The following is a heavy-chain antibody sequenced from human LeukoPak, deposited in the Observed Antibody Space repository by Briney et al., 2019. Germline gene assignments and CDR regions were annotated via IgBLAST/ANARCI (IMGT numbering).Heavy chain of an antibody. D-gene: IGHD2/OR15-2a*01. CDR3: ARHKRAGRCKHLHYYYYGMDV. Sequence: SETLSLTCTVSGGSISSYYWSWIRQPPGKGLEWIGYIYYSGSTNYNPSLKSRVTISVDTSKNQFSLKLSSVTAADTAVYCCARHKRAGRCKHLHYYYYGMDVWGQGTTDTLSS. CDR1: GGSISSYY. J-gene: IGHJ6*02. CDR2: IYYSGST. V-gene: IGHV4-59*08.